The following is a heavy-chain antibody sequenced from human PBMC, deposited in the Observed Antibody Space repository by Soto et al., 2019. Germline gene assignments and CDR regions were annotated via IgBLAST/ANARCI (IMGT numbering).Heavy chain of an antibody. Sequence: QVQLQQWGAGLLKPSETLSLTCAVYGGSLSGYYWSWIRQPPGKALEWIGEINHSGNTNYNPSLKSRATISVDPSNNHFSLKLTSVTAADTAVYFCARDLGTGTDYWGRGTLVTVAS. CDR2: INHSGNT. D-gene: IGHD1-1*01. CDR3: ARDLGTGTDY. J-gene: IGHJ4*02. CDR1: GGSLSGYY. V-gene: IGHV4-34*01.